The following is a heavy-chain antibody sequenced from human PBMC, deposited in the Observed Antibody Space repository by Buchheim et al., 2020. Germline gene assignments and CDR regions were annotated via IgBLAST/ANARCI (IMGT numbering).Heavy chain of an antibody. Sequence: EVQLVESGGGLVQPGGSLRLSCAASGFTFSSYWMSWVRQAPGKGLEWVANIKQDGSEKYYVDSVKVRFTISRDNAKNSLYLQMNSLRAEDTAVYYCASHFEYSSSSGFSYFDYWGQGTL. CDR3: ASHFEYSSSSGFSYFDY. D-gene: IGHD6-6*01. CDR2: IKQDGSEK. J-gene: IGHJ4*02. CDR1: GFTFSSYW. V-gene: IGHV3-7*01.